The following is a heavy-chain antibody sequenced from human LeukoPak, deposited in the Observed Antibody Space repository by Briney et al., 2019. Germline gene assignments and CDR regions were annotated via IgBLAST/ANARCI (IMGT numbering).Heavy chain of an antibody. CDR3: ARVIKGAYYYALDV. Sequence: ASVKVSCKASGYTFTTYPINWVRQAPGQGLEWMGWINTNTGNPTYAQGFTGRFVFSLDTSVTTAYLQISSLKPEDTAAYYCARVIKGAYYYALDVWGQGTTVTVSS. V-gene: IGHV7-4-1*02. CDR2: INTNTGNP. J-gene: IGHJ6*02. CDR1: GYTFTTYP.